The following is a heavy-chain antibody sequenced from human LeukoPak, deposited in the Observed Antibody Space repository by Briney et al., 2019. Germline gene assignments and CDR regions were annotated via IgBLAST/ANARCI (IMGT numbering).Heavy chain of an antibody. CDR1: GFTFSSYG. D-gene: IGHD3-22*01. CDR2: IWFDGSNK. Sequence: GGSLRLSCAASGFTFSSYGMHWVRQAPGKGLEWVAVIWFDGSNKYYADSVKGRFTISRDNSKNTLYLQMNSLRDEDTAVYCCAREDYYDSSGYPDYWGQGTLVTVPS. CDR3: AREDYYDSSGYPDY. J-gene: IGHJ4*02. V-gene: IGHV3-33*01.